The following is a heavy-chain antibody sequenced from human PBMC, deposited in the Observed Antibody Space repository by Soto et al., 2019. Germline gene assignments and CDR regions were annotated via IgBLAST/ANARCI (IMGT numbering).Heavy chain of an antibody. V-gene: IGHV1-8*01. CDR1: GYTFTSYD. CDR2: MNPNNNNT. CDR3: ARGPQPYFNDY. Sequence: ASVKVSCKASGYTFTSYDINWVRQATGQGLEWMGWMNPNNNNTGYAQKFQGRVTMTRNTSISTAYMELSSLGSEDTAVYYCARGPQPYFNDYWGQGTLVTVSS. J-gene: IGHJ4*02. D-gene: IGHD2-8*01.